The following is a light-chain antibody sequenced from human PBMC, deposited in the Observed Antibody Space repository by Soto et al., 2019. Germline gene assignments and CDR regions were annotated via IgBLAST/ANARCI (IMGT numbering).Light chain of an antibody. CDR2: DAS. CDR3: QQYNSYTWT. J-gene: IGKJ1*01. V-gene: IGKV1-5*01. CDR1: QSVSDW. Sequence: DIQMTQSPSTLSASVGDRVTITCRASQSVSDWLAWYQQKPGKAPKLLIYDASSLESAVPSRFSGSGSVTEFTLTISSLQPDDFATYYCQQYNSYTWTFGQGTKVEIK.